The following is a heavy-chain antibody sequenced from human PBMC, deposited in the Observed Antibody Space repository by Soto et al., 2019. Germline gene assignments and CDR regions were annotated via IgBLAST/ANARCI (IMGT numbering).Heavy chain of an antibody. V-gene: IGHV4-34*01. CDR1: GGSFSGYY. CDR2: INHSRTT. CDR3: ARGGYQPRAWNYGMDV. J-gene: IGHJ6*02. D-gene: IGHD6-13*01. Sequence: YETLSLTCAVYGGSFSGYYWSWLRQPPGKGLGCIGEINHSRTTNYNPSLKIRGTISVDTSKNKFSLKLSSVTAADTAVYYCARGGYQPRAWNYGMDVWGQGTTVNVSS.